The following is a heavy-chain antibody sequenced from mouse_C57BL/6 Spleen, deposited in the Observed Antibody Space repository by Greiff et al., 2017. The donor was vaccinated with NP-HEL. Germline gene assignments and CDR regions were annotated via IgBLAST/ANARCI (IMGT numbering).Heavy chain of an antibody. CDR1: GYTFTSYW. CDR3: ARSEDYPAWFAY. CDR2: IHPNSGST. J-gene: IGHJ3*01. D-gene: IGHD2-4*01. V-gene: IGHV1-64*01. Sequence: QVQLQQPGAELVKPGASVKLSCKASGYTFTSYWMHWVKQRPGQGLEWIGMIHPNSGSTNYNEKFKSKATLTVDKSSSTAYMQLSSLTSEDSAVYYCARSEDYPAWFAYWGQGTLVTVSA.